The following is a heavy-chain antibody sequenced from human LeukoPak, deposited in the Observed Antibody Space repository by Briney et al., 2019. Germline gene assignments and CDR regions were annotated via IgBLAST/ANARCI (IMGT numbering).Heavy chain of an antibody. J-gene: IGHJ4*02. Sequence: GGSLRLSCAASGFTFSSYSMNWVRQAPGKGLEWVSSISSSSSYIYYADSVKGRFTISRDNAKNSLYLQMNSLRAEDTAVYYCAREESYYYDSSGYLKPLDYWGQGTLVTVSS. V-gene: IGHV3-21*01. CDR2: ISSSSSYI. D-gene: IGHD3-22*01. CDR1: GFTFSSYS. CDR3: AREESYYYDSSGYLKPLDY.